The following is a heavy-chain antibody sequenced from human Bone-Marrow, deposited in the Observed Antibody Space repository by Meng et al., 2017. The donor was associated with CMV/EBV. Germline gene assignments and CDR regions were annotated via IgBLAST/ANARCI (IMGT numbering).Heavy chain of an antibody. Sequence: ASVKVSCKASGYTFSSYCISWVRQAPGQGLEWMGWISAYNGNTNYAQKLQGRVTMTRETSTSPAYMELSSLRSEDTAVYYCARGVPYSSSWYVYWGQGTLVTVSS. CDR1: GYTFSSYC. D-gene: IGHD6-13*01. CDR2: ISAYNGNT. CDR3: ARGVPYSSSWYVY. V-gene: IGHV1-18*01. J-gene: IGHJ4*02.